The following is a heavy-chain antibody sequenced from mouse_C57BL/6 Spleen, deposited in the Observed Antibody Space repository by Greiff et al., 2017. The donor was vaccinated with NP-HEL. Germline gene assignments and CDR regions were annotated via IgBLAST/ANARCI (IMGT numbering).Heavy chain of an antibody. CDR3: ATGGYSYFDY. CDR2: ISNGGGST. CDR1: GFTFSDYY. V-gene: IGHV5-12*01. J-gene: IGHJ2*01. D-gene: IGHD2-3*01. Sequence: EVKLMESGGGLVQPGGSLKLSCAASGFTFSDYYMYWVRQTPEKRLEWVAYISNGGGSTYYPDTVKGRFTISRDNAKNTLYLQMSRLKSEDTAMYYCATGGYSYFDYWGQGTTLTVSS.